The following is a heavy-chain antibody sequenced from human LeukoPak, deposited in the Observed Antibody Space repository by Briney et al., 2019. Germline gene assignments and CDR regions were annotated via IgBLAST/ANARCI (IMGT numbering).Heavy chain of an antibody. CDR2: IYCGDSDT. V-gene: IGHV5-51*01. CDR3: ARHGRGWYIDY. CDR1: GHIFKNSW. D-gene: IGHD6-19*01. Sequence: GESLKISCKGCGHIFKNSWIGWVRQMPGKGLEWMGIIYCGDSDTRNSPSFQDQVTMSADKSISTANRQRSSLKASDTAMYYCARHGRGWYIDYWGQGTLVTVSS. J-gene: IGHJ4*02.